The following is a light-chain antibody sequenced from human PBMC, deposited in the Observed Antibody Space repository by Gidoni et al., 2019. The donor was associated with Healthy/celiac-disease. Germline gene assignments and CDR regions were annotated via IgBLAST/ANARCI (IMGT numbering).Light chain of an antibody. Sequence: EILLTQSPGTLSLSPGERATLSCRASQSVSSSYLAWYQQKPGQAPRLLIYGASSRATGIPDRFSGSGSGTDFTLTITRLAPEDFAVYYCHQYGSSPPYTFGQXTKLEIK. CDR2: GAS. J-gene: IGKJ2*01. V-gene: IGKV3-20*01. CDR3: HQYGSSPPYT. CDR1: QSVSSSY.